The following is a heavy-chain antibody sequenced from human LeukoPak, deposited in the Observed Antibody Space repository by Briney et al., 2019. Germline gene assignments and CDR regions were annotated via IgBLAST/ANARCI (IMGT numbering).Heavy chain of an antibody. D-gene: IGHD1-26*01. J-gene: IGHJ4*02. CDR1: GFTFSNAW. Sequence: PGVTLRLSCAASGFTFSNAWMSWVRQAPGKGLEWVGRIKSKTDGGTTDYAAPVKGRFTISRDDSKNTLYLQMNSLKTEDTAVYYCTTESGIVGATDETLDYWGQGTLVTVSS. V-gene: IGHV3-15*01. CDR3: TTESGIVGATDETLDY. CDR2: IKSKTDGGTT.